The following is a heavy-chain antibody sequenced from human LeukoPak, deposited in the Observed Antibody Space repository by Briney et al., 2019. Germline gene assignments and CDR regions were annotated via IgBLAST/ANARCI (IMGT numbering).Heavy chain of an antibody. CDR1: GFTFSSYW. CDR3: ARGVLNYDYVWGSYYYYYYCMDV. J-gene: IGHJ6*02. Sequence: GGSLRLSCAASGFTFSSYWMHWVRQAPGKGLVWVSRINRDGSSTSYADSVKGRFTISRDNAKNTLYLQMNSLRAEDTAVYYCARGVLNYDYVWGSYYYYYYCMDVWGQGTTVTVSS. V-gene: IGHV3-74*01. D-gene: IGHD3-16*01. CDR2: INRDGSST.